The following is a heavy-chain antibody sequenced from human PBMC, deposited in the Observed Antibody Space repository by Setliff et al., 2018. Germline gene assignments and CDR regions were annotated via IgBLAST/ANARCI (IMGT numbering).Heavy chain of an antibody. V-gene: IGHV4-59*01. CDR3: AREANSLVAPLRLGELSGAFDI. CDR2: IYYSGST. D-gene: IGHD3-16*02. J-gene: IGHJ3*02. CDR1: GGSISSYY. Sequence: SETLSLTCTVSGGSISSYYWSWIRQPPGKGLEWIGYIYYSGSTNYNPSLKSRVTISVDTSKNQFSPKLSSVTAADTAVYYCAREANSLVAPLRLGELSGAFDIWGQGTMVTVSS.